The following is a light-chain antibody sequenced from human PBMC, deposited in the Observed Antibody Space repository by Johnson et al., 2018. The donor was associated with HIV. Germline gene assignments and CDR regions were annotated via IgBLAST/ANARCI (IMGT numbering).Light chain of an antibody. CDR1: SSNIGNNY. J-gene: IGLJ1*01. CDR3: GTWDSSRSAGV. Sequence: QSVLTQPPSVSAAPGQKVTISCSGSSSNIGNNYVSWYQQLPGTAPKLLIYENNKRPSGIPDRFSGSKSGTSATLGITGLQTGDEADYHCGTWDSSRSAGVFGTGTKVTVL. CDR2: ENN. V-gene: IGLV1-51*02.